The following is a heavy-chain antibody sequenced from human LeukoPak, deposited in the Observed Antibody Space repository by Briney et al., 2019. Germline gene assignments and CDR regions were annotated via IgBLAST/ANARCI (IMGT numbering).Heavy chain of an antibody. CDR2: ISSSSSYI. D-gene: IGHD4-17*01. V-gene: IGHV3-21*01. J-gene: IGHJ4*02. CDR3: ARGPAYGDFTDFFDY. CDR1: GFTFSSYE. Sequence: PGGSLRLSCAASGFTFSSYEMNWVRQAPGKGLEWVSSISSSSSYIYYADSVKGRFTISRDNAKNSLYLQMNSLRAEDTAVYYCARGPAYGDFTDFFDYWGQGTLVTVSS.